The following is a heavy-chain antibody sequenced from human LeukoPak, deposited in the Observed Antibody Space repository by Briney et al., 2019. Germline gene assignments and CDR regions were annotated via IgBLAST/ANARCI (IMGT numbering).Heavy chain of an antibody. D-gene: IGHD4-11*01. CDR2: ISYDGSNK. J-gene: IGHJ4*02. CDR1: GFTFSSYA. Sequence: PGRSLRLSCAASGFTFSSYAMHWVRHAPGKGLEWVAVISYDGSNKYYADSVKGRFTISRDNSKNTLYLQMNSLRAEDTAVYYCARGALTTENYFDYWGQGTLVTVSS. V-gene: IGHV3-30*04. CDR3: ARGALTTENYFDY.